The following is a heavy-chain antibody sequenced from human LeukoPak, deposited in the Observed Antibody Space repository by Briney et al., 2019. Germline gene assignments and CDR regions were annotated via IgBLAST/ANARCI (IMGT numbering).Heavy chain of an antibody. J-gene: IGHJ5*02. V-gene: IGHV4-34*01. CDR1: GGSFSGYY. CDR2: TNHSGST. Sequence: SETLSLTCAVYGGSFSGYYWSWIRQPPGKGLEWIGETNHSGSTNYNPSLKSRVTISVDTSKNQFSLKLSSVTAADTAVYYCARLRITMVRGVISWFDPWGQGTLVTVSS. D-gene: IGHD3-10*01. CDR3: ARLRITMVRGVISWFDP.